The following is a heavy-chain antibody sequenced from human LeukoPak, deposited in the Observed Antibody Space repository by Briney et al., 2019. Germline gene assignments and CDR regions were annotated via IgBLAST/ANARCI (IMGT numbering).Heavy chain of an antibody. V-gene: IGHV4-34*01. CDR3: ATWEGGSYYDFDY. CDR1: GGSFSGYY. D-gene: IGHD1-26*01. Sequence: SETLSLTCAVSGGSFSGYYWSWIRQPPGKGLEWIGEINHSGGTNYNPSLKSRVTISVDTSKNQFSLKLSSVTAADTAVYYCATWEGGSYYDFDYWGQGTLVTVSS. CDR2: INHSGGT. J-gene: IGHJ4*02.